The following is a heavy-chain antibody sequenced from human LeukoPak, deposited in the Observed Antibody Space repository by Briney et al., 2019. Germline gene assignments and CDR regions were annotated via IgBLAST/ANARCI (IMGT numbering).Heavy chain of an antibody. J-gene: IGHJ4*02. V-gene: IGHV4-4*07. CDR2: MYTSGST. CDR3: ARDDGGGYPAF. CDR1: SGSVSSYY. D-gene: IGHD2-15*01. Sequence: SETLSLTCTISSGSVSSYYWTWIRQPAGKGLEWIGRMYTSGSTNYNPSLKSRVTMSVDTSKNQFSLKLSSVTAADTAVYYCARDDGGGYPAFWGQGTLVTVSS.